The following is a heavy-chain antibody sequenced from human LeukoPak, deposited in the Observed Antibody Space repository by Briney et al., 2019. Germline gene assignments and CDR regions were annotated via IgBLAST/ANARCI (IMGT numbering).Heavy chain of an antibody. CDR1: GYTFTSYD. J-gene: IGHJ5*02. D-gene: IGHD6-19*01. Sequence: GASVKVSCKASGYTFTSYDINWVRQATGQGLEWMGWMNPNSGNTGYAQKFQGRVTMTRNTSISTAYMELSSLRSEDTAVYYCARDLNSSGWYWGTVWFDPWGQGTLVTVSS. CDR3: ARDLNSSGWYWGTVWFDP. CDR2: MNPNSGNT. V-gene: IGHV1-8*01.